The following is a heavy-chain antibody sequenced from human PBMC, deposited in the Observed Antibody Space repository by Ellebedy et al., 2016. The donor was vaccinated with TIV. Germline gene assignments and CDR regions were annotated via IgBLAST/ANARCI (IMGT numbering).Heavy chain of an antibody. CDR3: ARHRNIVGAPLGY. V-gene: IGHV1-3*01. CDR1: GYTFTSYS. Sequence: ASVKVSXXASGYTFTSYSMHWVRQAPGQRLEWMGWINAGNGNTKYSQKFQGRVTITRDTSASTAYMELSSMRSEDTAVYYCARHRNIVGAPLGYWGQGTLVTVSS. D-gene: IGHD1-26*01. CDR2: INAGNGNT. J-gene: IGHJ4*02.